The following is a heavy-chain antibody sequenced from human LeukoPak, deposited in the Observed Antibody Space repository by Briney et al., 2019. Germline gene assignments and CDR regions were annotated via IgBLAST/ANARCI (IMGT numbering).Heavy chain of an antibody. CDR1: GLTFSSYE. Sequence: GGSLRLSCAASGLTFSSYEMNWVRQAPGKGLEWVSYISSSGSTIYYADSVKGRFTISRDNAKNSLYLQMNSLRAEDTAVYYCARASWNDSSGYDYWGQGTLVTVSS. D-gene: IGHD3-22*01. J-gene: IGHJ4*02. CDR3: ARASWNDSSGYDY. CDR2: ISSSGSTI. V-gene: IGHV3-48*03.